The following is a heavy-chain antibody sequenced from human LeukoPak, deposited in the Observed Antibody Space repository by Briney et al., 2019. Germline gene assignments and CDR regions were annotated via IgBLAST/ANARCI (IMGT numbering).Heavy chain of an antibody. D-gene: IGHD3-10*01. V-gene: IGHV3-7*04. CDR3: ARGVYGYGSGSYDY. CDR1: GFTLSSYW. Sequence: GGSLRLSCAASGFTLSSYWMSWVRQAPGKGLEWVANIKQDGSEKYYVDSVKGRFTISRDNAKDSLYLQMNSLRAEDTAVYYCARGVYGYGSGSYDYWGQGTLVTVSS. J-gene: IGHJ4*02. CDR2: IKQDGSEK.